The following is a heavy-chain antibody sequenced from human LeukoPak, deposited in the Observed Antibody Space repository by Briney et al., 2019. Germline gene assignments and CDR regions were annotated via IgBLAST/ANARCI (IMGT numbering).Heavy chain of an antibody. CDR1: GFTFSSYW. J-gene: IGHJ4*02. V-gene: IGHV3-74*01. CDR2: INSDGSST. D-gene: IGHD6-19*01. CDR3: ARDGRAVAGFYYFDY. Sequence: GGSLRLSCAASGFTFSSYWMHWVRQAPGKGLVWVSCINSDGSSTSYADSVKGRFTISRDNAKNTLYLQMNSLRAEDTAVYYCARDGRAVAGFYYFDYWGQGTLVTVSS.